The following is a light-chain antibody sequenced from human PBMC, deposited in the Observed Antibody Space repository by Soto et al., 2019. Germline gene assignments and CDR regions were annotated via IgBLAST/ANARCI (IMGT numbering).Light chain of an antibody. V-gene: IGKV3-20*01. CDR1: QSVSSSY. Sequence: EIVLTQSPGTLSLSPGERATLSCRASQSVSSSYLAWYQQKPGQAPRLLMYGASSRATGIPDRCSGSGSGTDFTLTISRLEPEDFAVYYCQQYGSSPLLSFGGGTKVEIK. CDR2: GAS. J-gene: IGKJ4*01. CDR3: QQYGSSPLLS.